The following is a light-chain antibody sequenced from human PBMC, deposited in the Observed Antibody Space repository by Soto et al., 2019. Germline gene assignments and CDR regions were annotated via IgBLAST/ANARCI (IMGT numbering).Light chain of an antibody. V-gene: IGLV2-23*01. Sequence: QSVLTQPASVSGSPGQSITISCTGTSSDIGTYNLVSWYQQHPGKAPKVMIYEGSERPSGISNRFSASKSGNTASLTISGLQAEDEADYYCCSYAGSGTFAFGPGTKV. CDR3: CSYAGSGTFA. J-gene: IGLJ1*01. CDR1: SSDIGTYNL. CDR2: EGS.